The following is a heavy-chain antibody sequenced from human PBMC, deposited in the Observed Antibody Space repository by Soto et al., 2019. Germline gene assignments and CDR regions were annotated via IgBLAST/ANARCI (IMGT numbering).Heavy chain of an antibody. J-gene: IGHJ4*02. CDR2: IIPIFGTA. D-gene: IGHD3-22*01. CDR1: GGTFSSYA. V-gene: IGHV1-69*13. CDR3: ASYYYDSSGYYYILGY. Sequence: ASVKVSGKASGGTFSSYAISWVRQAPGQGLEWMGGIIPIFGTANYAQKFQGRVTITADESTSTAYMELSSLSSEDTAVYYCASYYYDSSGYYYILGYWGQGTLVTVSS.